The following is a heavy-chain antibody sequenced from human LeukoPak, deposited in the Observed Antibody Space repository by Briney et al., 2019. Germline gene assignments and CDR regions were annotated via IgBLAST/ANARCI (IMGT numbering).Heavy chain of an antibody. CDR1: GGSISSYQ. J-gene: IGHJ4*02. D-gene: IGHD5-18*01. CDR2: IYTSGST. Sequence: PSETLSPTCTVSGGSISSYQWSWIRQPPGKGLEWIGYIYTSGSTNYNPSLKSRVTISVDTSKNHFSLKLSSVTAADTAVYYCARLGGYSYDLDHWGQGTLVTVSS. CDR3: ARLGGYSYDLDH. V-gene: IGHV4-4*09.